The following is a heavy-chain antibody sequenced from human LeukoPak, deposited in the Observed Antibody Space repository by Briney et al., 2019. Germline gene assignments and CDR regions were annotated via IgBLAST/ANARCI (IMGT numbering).Heavy chain of an antibody. V-gene: IGHV3-74*01. Sequence: RGSLRLSCAASGFTFSTYWMHWVRQAPGKGLVWVSRINRDGRSTNYADSVKGRFTISRDNAKNTLYLQMNSLRAEDTALYYCASDLDPSPFDYWGQGTLVTVSS. J-gene: IGHJ4*02. CDR3: ASDLDPSPFDY. CDR2: INRDGRST. CDR1: GFTFSTYW.